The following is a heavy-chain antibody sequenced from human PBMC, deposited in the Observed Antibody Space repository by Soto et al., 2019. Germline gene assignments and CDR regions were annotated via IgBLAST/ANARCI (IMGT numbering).Heavy chain of an antibody. V-gene: IGHV3-11*01. CDR1: GFTFSDYY. D-gene: IGHD6-13*01. CDR2: ISSSGSTI. Sequence: GGSLRLSCAASGFTFSDYYMSWIRQAPGKGLEWVSYISSSGSTIYYADSVKGRFTISRDNAKNSLYLQMNSLRAEDTAVYYCARDPRYSSSWRTFDYWGQGTLVTVSS. J-gene: IGHJ4*02. CDR3: ARDPRYSSSWRTFDY.